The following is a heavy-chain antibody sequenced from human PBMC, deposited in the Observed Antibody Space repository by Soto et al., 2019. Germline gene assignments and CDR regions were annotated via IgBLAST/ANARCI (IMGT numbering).Heavy chain of an antibody. D-gene: IGHD6-6*01. J-gene: IGHJ5*02. V-gene: IGHV4-31*03. Sequence: PSETLSLTCTVSGGSISSGGYYWSWIRQHPGKGLEWIGYIYYSGSTYYNPSLKSRVTISVDTSKNQFSLKLSSVTAADTAVYYCARSTSIAALVWFDPWGQGTLVTVSS. CDR2: IYYSGST. CDR3: ARSTSIAALVWFDP. CDR1: GGSISSGGYY.